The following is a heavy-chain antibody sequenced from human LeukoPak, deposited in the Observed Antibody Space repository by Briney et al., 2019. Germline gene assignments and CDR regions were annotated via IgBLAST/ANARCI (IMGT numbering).Heavy chain of an antibody. V-gene: IGHV4-38-2*02. D-gene: IGHD3-22*01. CDR2: IYHSGNT. J-gene: IGHJ4*02. CDR3: AREGVYYYDSSGYYQFVFDY. Sequence: VKPSETLSLTCTVSGYSISSGCYWGWIRQPPGKGLEWIGSIYHSGNTYYNPSLKSRVTISVDTSKNQFSLRLSSVTAADTAVYYCAREGVYYYDSSGYYQFVFDYWGQGTLVTVSS. CDR1: GYSISSGCY.